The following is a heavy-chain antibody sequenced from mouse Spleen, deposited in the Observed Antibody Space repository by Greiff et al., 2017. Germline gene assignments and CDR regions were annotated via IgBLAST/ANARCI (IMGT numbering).Heavy chain of an antibody. V-gene: IGHV7-3*02. CDR2: IRNKANGYTT. CDR3: ARAYHVYFDY. D-gene: IGHD2-10*01. Sequence: EVKLQESGGGLVQPGGSLRLSCATSGFTFTDYYMSWVRQPPGKALEWLGFIRNKANGYTTEYSASVKGRFTISRDNSQSILYLQMNTLRAEDSATYYCARAYHVYFDYWGQGTTLTVSS. J-gene: IGHJ2*01. CDR1: GFTFTDYY.